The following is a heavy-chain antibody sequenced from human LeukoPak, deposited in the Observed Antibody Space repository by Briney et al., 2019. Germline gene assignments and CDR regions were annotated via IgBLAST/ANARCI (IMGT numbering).Heavy chain of an antibody. CDR2: IGRTSVDK. CDR1: GFTFNTYT. CDR3: VGGDSREL. J-gene: IGHJ4*02. Sequence: GGSLRLSCAGSGFTFNTYTMNWVRQAPGKGLEWISSIGRTSVDKYYAASVRGRFTISRDNSKNSLYVEMSSLRAEDTAVYYCVGGDSRELWGQGTLVTVSS. D-gene: IGHD3-22*01. V-gene: IGHV3-21*01.